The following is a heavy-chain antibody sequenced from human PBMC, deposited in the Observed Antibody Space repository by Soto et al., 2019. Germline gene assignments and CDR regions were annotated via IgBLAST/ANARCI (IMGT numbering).Heavy chain of an antibody. V-gene: IGHV3-30*18. D-gene: IGHD2-2*01. Sequence: PVGSLRLSCAASGFAFSRYGMHWVRQAPGKGLEWLAVISYDGSSRYYADSVEGRFTISRDNSKNTLYMQMNSLRTEDTAVYYCAKSEPAPRPYCSSTSCFYGMDVWGQGTTVTVSS. CDR2: ISYDGSSR. CDR3: AKSEPAPRPYCSSTSCFYGMDV. CDR1: GFAFSRYG. J-gene: IGHJ6*02.